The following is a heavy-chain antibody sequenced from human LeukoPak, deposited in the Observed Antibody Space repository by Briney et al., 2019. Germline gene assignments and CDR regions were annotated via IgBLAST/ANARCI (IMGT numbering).Heavy chain of an antibody. CDR1: GGSLSSYY. V-gene: IGHV4-59*01. J-gene: IGHJ4*02. CDR2: IYYSGST. Sequence: SETLSLTCTVSGGSLSSYYWSWIRQPPGKGLEWIGYIYYSGSTNYNPSLKSRVTISVDTSKNQFSLKLSSVTAADTAVYYCARGENRPYDFWSGYYSYYFDYWGQGTLVTVSS. CDR3: ARGENRPYDFWSGYYSYYFDY. D-gene: IGHD3-3*01.